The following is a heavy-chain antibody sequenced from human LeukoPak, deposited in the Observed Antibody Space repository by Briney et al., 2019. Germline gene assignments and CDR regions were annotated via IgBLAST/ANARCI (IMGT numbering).Heavy chain of an antibody. CDR2: INTNTGNP. Sequence: ASVKVSCKASGYTFTSYGISWVRQAPGQGLEWMGWINTNTGNPTYAQGFTGRFVFSLDTSVSTAYLQISSLKAEDTAVYYCARGMGSSWHLGPHDYWGQGTLVTVSS. CDR1: GYTFTSYG. D-gene: IGHD6-13*01. J-gene: IGHJ4*02. V-gene: IGHV7-4-1*02. CDR3: ARGMGSSWHLGPHDY.